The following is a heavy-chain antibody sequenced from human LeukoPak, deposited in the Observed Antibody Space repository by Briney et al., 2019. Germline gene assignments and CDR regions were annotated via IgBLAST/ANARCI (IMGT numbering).Heavy chain of an antibody. D-gene: IGHD3-22*01. Sequence: TGGSLRLSCAASGFTFSSYAMSWVRQAPGKGLEWVSTISGSGGSTYYADSVKGRFTISRDNSKNTLYLQMNSLRAEDTAVYYCAKNYDSSGYYYGLRDYWGQGTLVTVSS. CDR3: AKNYDSSGYYYGLRDY. J-gene: IGHJ4*02. CDR1: GFTFSSYA. V-gene: IGHV3-23*01. CDR2: ISGSGGST.